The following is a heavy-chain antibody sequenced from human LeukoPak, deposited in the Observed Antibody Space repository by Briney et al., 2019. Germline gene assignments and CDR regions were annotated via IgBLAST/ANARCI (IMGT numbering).Heavy chain of an antibody. J-gene: IGHJ5*02. CDR3: ARRLTQYDCFDP. V-gene: IGHV6-1*01. CDR1: GDSVSSNSVT. D-gene: IGHD2-2*01. CDR2: TYYRSTWYN. Sequence: SQTLTLTCAISGDSVSSNSVTWNWIRQSPSRGLEWLGRTYYRSTWYNDYAVSVRGRITVNPDTSKNQFSLHLNSVTPEDTAVYYCARRLTQYDCFDPWGQGILVTVSS.